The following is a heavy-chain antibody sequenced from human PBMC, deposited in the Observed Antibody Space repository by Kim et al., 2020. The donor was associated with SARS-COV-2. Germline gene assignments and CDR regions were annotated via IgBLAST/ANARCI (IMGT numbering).Heavy chain of an antibody. CDR1: GYSFTSYW. Sequence: GESLKISCKGSGYSFTSYWISWVRQMPGKGLEWMGRIDPSDSYTNYSPSFQGHVTISADKSISTAYLQWSSLKASDTAMYYCARLYYDSSGYYNHFDYWGQGTLVTVSS. J-gene: IGHJ4*02. CDR3: ARLYYDSSGYYNHFDY. CDR2: IDPSDSYT. D-gene: IGHD3-22*01. V-gene: IGHV5-10-1*01.